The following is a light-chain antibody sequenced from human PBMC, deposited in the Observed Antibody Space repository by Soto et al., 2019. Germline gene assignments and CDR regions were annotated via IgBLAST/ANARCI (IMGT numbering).Light chain of an antibody. CDR2: EVS. J-gene: IGLJ1*01. CDR3: SSYAGSNNFV. CDR1: SSDIGAYIY. Sequence: QSVLTQPPSASGSPGQSVTISCTGTSSDIGAYIYVSWYQQHPGKAPKLMISEVSRRPSGVPERFSGSKSGNTASLTVSGLQADDEAHYYCSSYAGSNNFVFRTGTKV. V-gene: IGLV2-8*01.